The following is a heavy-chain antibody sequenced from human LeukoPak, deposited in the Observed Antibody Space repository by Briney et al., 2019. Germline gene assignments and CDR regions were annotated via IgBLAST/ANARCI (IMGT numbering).Heavy chain of an antibody. J-gene: IGHJ4*02. D-gene: IGHD3-10*01. Sequence: GGSLRLSCAATGFIVSSNYMSWVRQAPGKGLEWVSVIYSGGSTYYADSVKGRFTISRDNSKNTLYLQVNSLRAEDTAVYYCARVSYGSGSYYFIDWGQGTLVTVSS. CDR1: GFIVSSNY. CDR2: IYSGGST. V-gene: IGHV3-66*01. CDR3: ARVSYGSGSYYFID.